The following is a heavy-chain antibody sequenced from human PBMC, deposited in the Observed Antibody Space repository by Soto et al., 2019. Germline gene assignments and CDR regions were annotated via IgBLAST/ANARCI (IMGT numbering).Heavy chain of an antibody. CDR2: INPNGGST. V-gene: IGHV1-46*04. CDR1: GYTFINYY. Sequence: QVQLVQSGAEVKKPGASVKVSCKASGYTFINYYMHWVRQAPGQGLEWMGIINPNGGSTTYAQKLQGRVTLTRDTSTNTVNMVLRSLRSEDAAVYYCAREKWLVRRNDPFDIWGQGTMVTVSS. D-gene: IGHD6-19*01. CDR3: AREKWLVRRNDPFDI. J-gene: IGHJ3*02.